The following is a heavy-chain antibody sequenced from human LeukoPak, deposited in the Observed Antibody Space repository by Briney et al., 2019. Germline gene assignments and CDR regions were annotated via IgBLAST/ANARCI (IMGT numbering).Heavy chain of an antibody. D-gene: IGHD3-10*01. Sequence: GGSLRLSCAASGFTFSSYEMNRVRQAPGKGLEWVSYISSSGSTIYYADSVKGRFTISRDNAKNSLYLQMNSLRAEDTAVYYCARELWFGEPNYFDYWGQGTLVTVSS. CDR1: GFTFSSYE. V-gene: IGHV3-48*03. CDR3: ARELWFGEPNYFDY. J-gene: IGHJ4*02. CDR2: ISSSGSTI.